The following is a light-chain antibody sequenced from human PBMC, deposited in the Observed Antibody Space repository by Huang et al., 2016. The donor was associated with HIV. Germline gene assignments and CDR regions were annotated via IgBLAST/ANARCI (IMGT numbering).Light chain of an antibody. CDR1: QDITND. CDR2: ASS. Sequence: AIQLTQSPSSLSASVGDSVTITCRASQDITNDLGWYQQKPGKAPKLLISASSTLRSGVPSKFSGSGSGTDFTLTNSSLQPEDFATYFCLQAFTYPRTFGQGTRVEI. CDR3: LQAFTYPRT. V-gene: IGKV1-6*02. J-gene: IGKJ1*01.